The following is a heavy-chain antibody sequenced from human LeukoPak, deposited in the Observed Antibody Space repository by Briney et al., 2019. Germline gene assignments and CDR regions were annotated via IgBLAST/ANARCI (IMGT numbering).Heavy chain of an antibody. D-gene: IGHD3-10*01. CDR3: ARAHYGSGSFSDMYSFDY. CDR1: GGSFSGYY. J-gene: IGHJ4*02. CDR2: INHSGST. V-gene: IGHV4-34*01. Sequence: SETLSLTCAVYGGSFSGYYWSWIRQPPGKGLEWIGEINHSGSTNYNPSLKSRVTMSVDTSKNQFSLKLSSVTAADTAIYYCARAHYGSGSFSDMYSFDYWGQGNLVTVSS.